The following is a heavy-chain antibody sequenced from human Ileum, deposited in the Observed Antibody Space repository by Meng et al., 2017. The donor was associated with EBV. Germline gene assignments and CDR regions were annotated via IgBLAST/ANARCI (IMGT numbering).Heavy chain of an antibody. J-gene: IGHJ4*02. CDR2: ISYDGSNK. Sequence: QVRLVGSGGGVVQPGRSLRLSCAASGFTFSSCAMHWVRQAPGKGLEWVAVISYDGSNKYYADSVKGRFTISRDNSKNTLYLQMNSLRAEDTAVYYCARDQSDYFDYWGQGTLVTVSS. V-gene: IGHV3-30-3*01. CDR3: ARDQSDYFDY. CDR1: GFTFSSCA.